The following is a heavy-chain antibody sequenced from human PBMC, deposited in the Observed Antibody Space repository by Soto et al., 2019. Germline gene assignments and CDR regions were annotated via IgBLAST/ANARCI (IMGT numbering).Heavy chain of an antibody. CDR2: IYYSGST. CDR1: GGSVNSGSYY. Sequence: SETLSLTCTVSGGSVNSGSYYWSWIRQPPGKGLEWIGYIYYSGSTNYNPSLRSRVTISVDMSESQFSLKLTSVTAADTAVYYCTRGRGYYDTSYFDYWGQGTLVTVSS. J-gene: IGHJ4*02. D-gene: IGHD3-22*01. CDR3: TRGRGYYDTSYFDY. V-gene: IGHV4-61*01.